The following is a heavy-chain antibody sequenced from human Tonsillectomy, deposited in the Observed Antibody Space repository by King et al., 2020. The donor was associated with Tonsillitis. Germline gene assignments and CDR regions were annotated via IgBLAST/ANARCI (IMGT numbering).Heavy chain of an antibody. D-gene: IGHD3-22*01. J-gene: IGHJ4*02. CDR3: ARQNYDSSGYPVVGDY. CDR2: IYHTGST. CDR1: GGSISSSSYY. Sequence: QPQESGPGLVKPSETLSLTCTVSGGSISSSSYYWGWIRQPPGKGLEWIGTIYHTGSTYYNPSLKSRVTISVDTSKNQFSLKLTSVTAADTAVYYCARQNYDSSGYPVVGDYWGQGTLVTVSS. V-gene: IGHV4-39*01.